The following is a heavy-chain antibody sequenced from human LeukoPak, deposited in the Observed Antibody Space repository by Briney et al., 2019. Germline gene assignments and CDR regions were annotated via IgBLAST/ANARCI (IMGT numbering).Heavy chain of an antibody. Sequence: SVKVSCKASAGTFSSYAISWVRQAPGQGLEWMGGIIPIFGTANYAQKFQGRVTITADESTSTAYMELSSLRSEDTAVYYCAWGGLRFLEWLEFDYWGQGTLVTVSS. J-gene: IGHJ4*02. CDR3: AWGGLRFLEWLEFDY. CDR2: IIPIFGTA. V-gene: IGHV1-69*13. CDR1: AGTFSSYA. D-gene: IGHD3-3*01.